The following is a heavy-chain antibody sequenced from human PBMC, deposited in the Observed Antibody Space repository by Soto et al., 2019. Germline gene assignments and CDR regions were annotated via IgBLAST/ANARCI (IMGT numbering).Heavy chain of an antibody. J-gene: IGHJ4*02. CDR3: ARGRAILPGYFLALAFDY. CDR2: INHSGST. D-gene: IGHD3-9*01. Sequence: PSETLSLTCAVYGGSFSGYYWSWIRQPPGKGLEWIGEINHSGSTNYNPSLKSRVTISVDTSKNQFSLKLSSVTAADTAVYYCARGRAILPGYFLALAFDYWGQGTLVTVSS. CDR1: GGSFSGYY. V-gene: IGHV4-34*01.